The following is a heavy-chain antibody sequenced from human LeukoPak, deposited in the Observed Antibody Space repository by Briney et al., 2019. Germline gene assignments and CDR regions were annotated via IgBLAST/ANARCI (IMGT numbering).Heavy chain of an antibody. J-gene: IGHJ3*02. V-gene: IGHV5-51*01. CDR1: GYSFTSYW. D-gene: IGHD3-10*01. CDR2: IYPGDSDT. Sequence: GESLKISCKGSGYSFTSYWIGWVRQMPGKGLEWMGIIYPGDSDTRYSPSFQGQVTISADKSISTAYLQWSSLKASDTAMYYCARHRTNYGISPQFFDIWGQGTMVTVSS. CDR3: ARHRTNYGISPQFFDI.